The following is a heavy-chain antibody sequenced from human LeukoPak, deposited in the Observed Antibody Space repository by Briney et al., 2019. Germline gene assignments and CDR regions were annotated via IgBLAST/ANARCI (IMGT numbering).Heavy chain of an antibody. CDR2: INPNSGGT. Sequence: ASVKVSCKASGYTFTGYYMHWVRQAPGQGLERMGWINPNSGGTNYAQKFQGRVTMTRDTSISTAYMELSRLRSDDTAVYYCARSSYSGSPYYYYGMDVWGQGTTVTVSS. CDR1: GYTFTGYY. CDR3: ARSSYSGSPYYYYGMDV. V-gene: IGHV1-2*02. J-gene: IGHJ6*02. D-gene: IGHD2-21*01.